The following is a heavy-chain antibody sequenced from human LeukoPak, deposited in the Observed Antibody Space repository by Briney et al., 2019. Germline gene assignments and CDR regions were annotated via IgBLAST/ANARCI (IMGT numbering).Heavy chain of an antibody. CDR1: GFTFSSYA. Sequence: PGGSLRLSCAASGFTFSSYAMHWVRQAPGKGLEWVAVISYDGSNKYYADSVKGRFTISRDNSKNTLYLQMNSLRAEDTAVYYCASPPGSFRGRGQGTLVTVSS. J-gene: IGHJ4*02. D-gene: IGHD3-10*01. CDR2: ISYDGSNK. V-gene: IGHV3-30-3*01. CDR3: ASPPGSFRG.